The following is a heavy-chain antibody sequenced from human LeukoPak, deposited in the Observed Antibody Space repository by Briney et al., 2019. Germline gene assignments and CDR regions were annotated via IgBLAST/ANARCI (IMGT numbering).Heavy chain of an antibody. D-gene: IGHD5-18*01. V-gene: IGHV3-23*01. CDR1: GFTFSSYA. CDR2: ISGSGGST. J-gene: IGHJ6*02. Sequence: GRSLRLSCAASGFTFSSYAMSWVRQAPGKGLEWVSAISGSGGSTYYADSVKGRFTISRDNSKNTLYLQMNSLRAEDTAVYYCAKDVDTASGYYGMDVWGQGTTVTVSS. CDR3: AKDVDTASGYYGMDV.